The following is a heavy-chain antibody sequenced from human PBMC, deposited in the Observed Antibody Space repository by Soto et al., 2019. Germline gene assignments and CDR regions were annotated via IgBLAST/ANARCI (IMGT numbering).Heavy chain of an antibody. J-gene: IGHJ6*03. CDR1: GDSVSSNSAA. CDR2: TYYRSRWYN. Sequence: QVQLQESGPGLVKPSQTLSLTCAISGDSVSSNSAAWNWIRLSPSRGLEWLARTYYRSRWYNDYAVSVRSRITGNPDTSTNQFSLQLTSVTPEDTYVYYCAGTTSHQWYYMDVRGKGTTVTVSS. CDR3: AGTTSHQWYYMDV. V-gene: IGHV6-1*01. D-gene: IGHD1-7*01.